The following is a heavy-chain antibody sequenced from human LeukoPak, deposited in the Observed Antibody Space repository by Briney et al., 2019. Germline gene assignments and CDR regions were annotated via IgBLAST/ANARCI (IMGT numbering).Heavy chain of an antibody. CDR1: GFTFSSYW. V-gene: IGHV3-74*01. D-gene: IGHD6-19*01. CDR3: AKDGEKYSSGWDWYFDL. J-gene: IGHJ2*01. CDR2: INSDGSST. Sequence: GGSLRLSCEASGFTFSSYWMAWVRQAPGKGLVWVSRINSDGSSTSYADSVKGRFTISGDNAKSTLYLQMNSLRAEDTAVYYCAKDGEKYSSGWDWYFDLWGRGTLVTVSS.